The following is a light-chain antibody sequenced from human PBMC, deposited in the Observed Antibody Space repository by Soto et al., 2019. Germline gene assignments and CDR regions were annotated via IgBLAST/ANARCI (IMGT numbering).Light chain of an antibody. Sequence: EIVMMQSPATRCLAPGGRARRSWWASQSVSSNLAWYQQKPGQAPRLLMYGASTRATGIPARFSVSGSGTQFTLTISGLKYEAFPAYYSQRYHHCTRTFRPGTKVDIK. CDR3: QRYHHCTRT. CDR2: GAS. J-gene: IGKJ1*01. CDR1: QSVSSN. V-gene: IGKV3-15*01.